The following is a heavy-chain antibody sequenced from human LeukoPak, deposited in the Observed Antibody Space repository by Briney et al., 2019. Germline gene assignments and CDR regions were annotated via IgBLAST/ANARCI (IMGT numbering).Heavy chain of an antibody. Sequence: PGRSLRLSCAASGFTFSSYGMHWVRQAPGKGLEWVAVISYDGSNKYYADSVKGRFTISRDNSKNTLYLQMNSLRAEDTAVYYCAKGYGSGSYYSYYFDYWGQGTLVTVSS. CDR1: GFTFSSYG. CDR3: AKGYGSGSYYSYYFDY. J-gene: IGHJ4*02. D-gene: IGHD3-10*01. CDR2: ISYDGSNK. V-gene: IGHV3-30*18.